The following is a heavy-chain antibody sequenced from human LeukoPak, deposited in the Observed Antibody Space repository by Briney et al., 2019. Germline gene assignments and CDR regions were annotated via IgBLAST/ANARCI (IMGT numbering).Heavy chain of an antibody. Sequence: PSETLSLTCTVSSGSISSSSYYWGWIRQPPGKGLEWIGSIYYSGSTYYNPSLKSRVTISVDTSKNQFSLKLSSVTAADTAVYYCARRQDIVLMVYATNQPFDYWGQGTLVTVSS. J-gene: IGHJ4*02. CDR3: ARRQDIVLMVYATNQPFDY. V-gene: IGHV4-39*01. CDR1: SGSISSSSYY. D-gene: IGHD2-8*01. CDR2: IYYSGST.